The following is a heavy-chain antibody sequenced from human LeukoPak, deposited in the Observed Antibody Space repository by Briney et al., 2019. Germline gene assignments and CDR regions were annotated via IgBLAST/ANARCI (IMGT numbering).Heavy chain of an antibody. Sequence: ASVKVSCKASGYTFTSYYMHWVRQAPGQGLEWMGIINPSGGSTSYAQKFQGRVTITRNTSISTAYMELSSLRSEDTAVYYCVRGVVRGGWYHLFDYWGQGTLVTVSS. CDR1: GYTFTSYY. CDR3: VRGVVRGGWYHLFDY. J-gene: IGHJ4*02. V-gene: IGHV1-46*01. D-gene: IGHD6-19*01. CDR2: INPSGGST.